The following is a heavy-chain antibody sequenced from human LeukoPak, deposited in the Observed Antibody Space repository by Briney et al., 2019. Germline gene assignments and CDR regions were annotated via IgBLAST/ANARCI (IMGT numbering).Heavy chain of an antibody. CDR3: ARDYYYGMDV. CDR1: GGSISNYY. Sequence: SETLSLTCTVSGGSISNYYWSWIRQPPGKGLEWIGYIYYSGSTNYNPSLKSRVTISVDTSKNQFSLKLSSVTAADTAVYYCARDYYYGMDVWGQGTTVTVSS. J-gene: IGHJ6*02. CDR2: IYYSGST. V-gene: IGHV4-59*12.